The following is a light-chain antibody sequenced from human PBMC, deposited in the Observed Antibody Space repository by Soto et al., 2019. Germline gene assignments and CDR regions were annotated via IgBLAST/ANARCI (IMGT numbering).Light chain of an antibody. CDR2: GNS. Sequence: QPVLTQPPSVSGAPGQRVTISCTGSSSNIGAGYDVHWYQQLPGTAPKLLIYGNSNRPSGVPDLFSGSKSGTSASLAITGLQAEDEADDYCQSYDSSLSGYVVFGGGTKVTVL. CDR1: SSNIGAGYD. CDR3: QSYDSSLSGYVV. V-gene: IGLV1-40*01. J-gene: IGLJ2*01.